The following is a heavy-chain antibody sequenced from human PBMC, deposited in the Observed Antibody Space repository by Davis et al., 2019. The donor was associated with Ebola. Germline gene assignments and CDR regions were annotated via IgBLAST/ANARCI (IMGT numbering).Heavy chain of an antibody. CDR2: ISGSGGST. J-gene: IGHJ5*02. CDR1: VITFSSYA. Sequence: GESLKISCTDSVITFSSYAMTWVRQAPGKGLEWVSAISGSGGSTYYADSVKGRFTISRVNSKNILYLQMNSLRAEDTAVYYCAMSDEWELPNWFDPWGQGTLVTVSS. CDR3: AMSDEWELPNWFDP. V-gene: IGHV3-23*01. D-gene: IGHD1-26*01.